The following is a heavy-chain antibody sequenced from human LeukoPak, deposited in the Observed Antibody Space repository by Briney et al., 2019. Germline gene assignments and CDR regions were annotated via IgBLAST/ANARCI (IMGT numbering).Heavy chain of an antibody. CDR3: AITSATGPLDY. Sequence: GGSLRLSCSASGFTFSSYAMHWVRQAPGKGLEYVSAISSNGGSTYYADSVKGRFTISRDNSKNTLYLQMSSLRAEDTAVYYCAITSATGPLDYWGQGTLVTVSS. J-gene: IGHJ4*02. CDR2: ISSNGGST. CDR1: GFTFSSYA. V-gene: IGHV3-64*04. D-gene: IGHD6-6*01.